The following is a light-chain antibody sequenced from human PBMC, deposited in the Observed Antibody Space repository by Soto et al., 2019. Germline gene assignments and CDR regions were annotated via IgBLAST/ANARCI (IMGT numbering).Light chain of an antibody. V-gene: IGLV2-14*01. Sequence: QSALTQPASMSGSPGESIAISCTGTSNDIGGYDSVSWYQHSPGKVPRLIIYEVTNRPSGISNRFSGSKSGNTASLTISGLQAEDEAVYYCSSYASSGGHNYVFATGTEVTVL. CDR1: SNDIGGYDS. CDR2: EVT. J-gene: IGLJ1*01. CDR3: SSYASSGGHNYV.